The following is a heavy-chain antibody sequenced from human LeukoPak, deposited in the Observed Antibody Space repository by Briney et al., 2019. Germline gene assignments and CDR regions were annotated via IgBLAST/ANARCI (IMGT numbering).Heavy chain of an antibody. D-gene: IGHD5-12*01. J-gene: IGHJ5*02. Sequence: ASVKVSSKASGYTFTGYYMHWVGQGPRQGLEWMGLINPNSGGTNYAQKFQRRVTMTRDTSISTAYMELSRLRSDDTAVYYCARDRRSLEWLPPKYNWFDPWGQGTLVTVSS. CDR1: GYTFTGYY. CDR2: INPNSGGT. CDR3: ARDRRSLEWLPPKYNWFDP. V-gene: IGHV1-2*02.